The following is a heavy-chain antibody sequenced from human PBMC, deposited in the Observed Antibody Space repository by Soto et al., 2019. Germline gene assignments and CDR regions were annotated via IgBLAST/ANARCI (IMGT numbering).Heavy chain of an antibody. CDR1: GGTFTSYA. CDR3: ARSQGSSTSLEIYYYYYYGMDV. Sequence: QVQLFQSGAEVKNPGPSVKFSCKASGGTFTSYAISWVRQAPGQGLDWMGGIIPISGTANYAQKFQGRVTITADESTSTAYMELSSLRSEDTAVYYCARSQGSSTSLEIYYYYYYGMDVWGQGTTVTVSS. V-gene: IGHV1-69*01. D-gene: IGHD2-2*01. J-gene: IGHJ6*02. CDR2: IIPISGTA.